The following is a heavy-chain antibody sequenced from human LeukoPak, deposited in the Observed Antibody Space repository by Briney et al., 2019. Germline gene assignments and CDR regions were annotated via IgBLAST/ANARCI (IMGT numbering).Heavy chain of an antibody. CDR3: ARGDSSGWHDAFDI. J-gene: IGHJ3*02. Sequence: ASVKVSCKASGYTFTSYDINWVRQATGQGLEWMGWMNPNSGNTGYAQKFQGRVTMTRNTSISTAYMELSSLRSEDTAVYYCARGDSSGWHDAFDIWGLGTMVTVSS. CDR1: GYTFTSYD. D-gene: IGHD6-19*01. V-gene: IGHV1-8*01. CDR2: MNPNSGNT.